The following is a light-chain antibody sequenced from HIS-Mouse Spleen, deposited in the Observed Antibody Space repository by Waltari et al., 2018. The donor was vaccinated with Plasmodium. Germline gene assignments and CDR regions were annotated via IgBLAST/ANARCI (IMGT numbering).Light chain of an antibody. CDR2: DVS. V-gene: IGLV2-11*01. CDR3: CSYAGSYTWV. J-gene: IGLJ3*02. Sequence: QSALPQPRSVSGSPGQSVTISCNRTSIDVGRYNSVSWYQQPQGKSPKPIIYDVSKRPSGVPDRFSGSKSGNTASLTISGLQAEDEADYYCCSYAGSYTWVFGGGTKLTVL. CDR1: SIDVGRYNS.